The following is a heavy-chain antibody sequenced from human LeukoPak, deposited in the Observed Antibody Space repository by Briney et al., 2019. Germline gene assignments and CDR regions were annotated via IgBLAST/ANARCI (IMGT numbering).Heavy chain of an antibody. V-gene: IGHV3-23*01. CDR3: ATYRQIQVPFEF. CDR2: IFPSSVEI. D-gene: IGHD5-18*01. Sequence: GGSLRLSCEASGFTFNNYWMSWVRQAPGKGLEWVSTIFPSSVEIHYADSVKGRFTISRDNSRSTLSLQMDSLRAEDTATYYCATYRQIQVPFEFWGQGTLVTVSS. CDR1: GFTFNNYW. J-gene: IGHJ4*02.